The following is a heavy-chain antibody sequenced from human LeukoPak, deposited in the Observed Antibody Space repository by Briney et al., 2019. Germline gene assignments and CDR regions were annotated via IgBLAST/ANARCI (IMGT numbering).Heavy chain of an antibody. Sequence: ASVKVSCKASGYTFTSYDINWVRQATGQGLEWMGWMNPNSGNTGYAQKFQGRVTITRNTSISTAYMELSSLRSEDTAVYYCARGRRITIFGVVTWFDPWGQGTLVTVSS. CDR1: GYTFTSYD. D-gene: IGHD3-3*01. J-gene: IGHJ5*02. V-gene: IGHV1-8*03. CDR2: MNPNSGNT. CDR3: ARGRRITIFGVVTWFDP.